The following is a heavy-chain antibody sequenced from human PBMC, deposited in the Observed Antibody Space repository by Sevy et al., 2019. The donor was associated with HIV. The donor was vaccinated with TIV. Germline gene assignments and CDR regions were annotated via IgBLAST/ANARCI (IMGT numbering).Heavy chain of an antibody. V-gene: IGHV3-7*01. Sequence: GGSLRLSCAASGFTFSSYCMNWVRQAPGEGLEWVADIKEDRSDKYYEASVKGRFTISRDNAQNSLYLEMNSLRAEDTAVYYCARLDVWGKGTTVTVSS. CDR2: IKEDRSDK. J-gene: IGHJ6*04. CDR1: GFTFSSYC. CDR3: ARLDV.